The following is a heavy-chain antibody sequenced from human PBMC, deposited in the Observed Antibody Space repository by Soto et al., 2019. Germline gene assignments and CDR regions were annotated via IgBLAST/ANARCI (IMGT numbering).Heavy chain of an antibody. J-gene: IGHJ4*02. V-gene: IGHV3-66*01. CDR3: ARDYTYYYGSGSSSEH. Sequence: PGGSLRLSCAASGFTFSSYWMHWVRQAPGKGLVWVSRIYSGGSTYYADSVKGRFTISRDNSKNTLYLQMNSLRAEDTAVYYCARDYTYYYGSGSSSEHWGQGTLVTVSS. CDR2: IYSGGST. D-gene: IGHD3-10*01. CDR1: GFTFSSYW.